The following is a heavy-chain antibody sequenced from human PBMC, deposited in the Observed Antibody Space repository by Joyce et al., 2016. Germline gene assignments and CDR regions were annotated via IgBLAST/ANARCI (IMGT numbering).Heavy chain of an antibody. J-gene: IGHJ4*02. V-gene: IGHV4-30-2*01. Sequence: QLQLQESGSGLVKPSQNLSLTCAVSGASVSSGGYSWSWIRQPPGKGLEWIGYIYHKESTYYNPSLKSRVTISVDRSKNQFSLKLASVTAADTAVYYCASGFNFKGRSFFDYWGQGALVTVSS. D-gene: IGHD3-10*01. CDR1: GASVSSGGYS. CDR2: IYHKEST. CDR3: ASGFNFKGRSFFDY.